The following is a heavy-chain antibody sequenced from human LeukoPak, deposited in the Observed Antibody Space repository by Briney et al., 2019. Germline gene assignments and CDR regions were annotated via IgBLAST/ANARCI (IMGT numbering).Heavy chain of an antibody. J-gene: IGHJ3*02. Sequence: PSETLSLTCTVSGGSISSSSYYWGWIRQPPGKGLEWIGSIYYSGSTYYNPSLKSRVTLSVDTSKNQFSLKLSSVTAADTAVYYCARRVVLYSGYDRLDAFDIWGQGTMVTVSS. CDR3: ARRVVLYSGYDRLDAFDI. CDR1: GGSISSSSYY. D-gene: IGHD5-12*01. V-gene: IGHV4-39*01. CDR2: IYYSGST.